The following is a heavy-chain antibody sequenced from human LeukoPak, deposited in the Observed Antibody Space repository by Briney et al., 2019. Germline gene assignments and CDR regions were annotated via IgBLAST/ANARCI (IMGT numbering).Heavy chain of an antibody. J-gene: IGHJ4*02. CDR3: ARQPTSHPFDT. D-gene: IGHD2-2*01. V-gene: IGHV4-4*07. Sequence: SETLSLTCTVSGGSITGYYWSWLRQPAGKGLEWIGRMYSSGTTLYNPSLKSRLTMSVDTSKNQFSLQLTSVTAADSAVYYCARQPTSHPFDTWGQGTLVTVSS. CDR1: GGSITGYY. CDR2: MYSSGTT.